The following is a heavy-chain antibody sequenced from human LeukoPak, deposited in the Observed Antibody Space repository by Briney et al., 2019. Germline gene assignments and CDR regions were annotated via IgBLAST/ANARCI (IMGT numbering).Heavy chain of an antibody. CDR1: GFTFSTNS. V-gene: IGHV3-48*02. CDR3: ARDTNWGFDY. D-gene: IGHD7-27*01. J-gene: IGHJ4*02. CDR2: ITSTSSAK. Sequence: GGSLRLSCAASGFTFSTNSMNWVRQAPGKGLEWISYITSTSSAKYYADSVEGRFTISRDNAKNLLYLQMNSLRDEDTALYYCARDTNWGFDYWGQGTLVTVSS.